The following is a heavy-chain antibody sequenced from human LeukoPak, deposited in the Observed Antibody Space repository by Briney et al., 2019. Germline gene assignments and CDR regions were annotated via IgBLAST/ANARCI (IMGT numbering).Heavy chain of an antibody. D-gene: IGHD3-22*01. CDR2: ISPKSGGT. CDR3: ARGWAFDFAGYYFALGY. Sequence: ASVKVSCKASGYTFTGYHMHWVRQAPGRGLEWMGWISPKSGGTNYTQKFQGRVAMTRDTAISTAYMELRRLTSDDTAVYYCARGWAFDFAGYYFALGYWGQGTLVTVSS. CDR1: GYTFTGYH. V-gene: IGHV1-2*02. J-gene: IGHJ4*02.